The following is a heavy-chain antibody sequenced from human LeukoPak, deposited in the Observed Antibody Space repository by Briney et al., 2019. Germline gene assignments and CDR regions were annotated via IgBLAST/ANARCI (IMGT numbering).Heavy chain of an antibody. CDR2: FYSGGST. V-gene: IGHV4-61*02. D-gene: IGHD3-9*01. CDR3: ARDSPVLDILTGYGFDY. J-gene: IGHJ4*02. Sequence: SQTLSLTCTVSGGSISSGNYYWSWIRQPAGKGLEWIGRFYSGGSTTYNPSLKSRVTISADTAKNQVSLKMSSVTAADTAVYYCARDSPVLDILTGYGFDYWGQGTLVTVSS. CDR1: GGSISSGNYY.